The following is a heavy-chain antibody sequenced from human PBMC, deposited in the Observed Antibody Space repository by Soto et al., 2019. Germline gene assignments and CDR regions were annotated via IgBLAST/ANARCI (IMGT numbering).Heavy chain of an antibody. CDR2: MNPNSGNT. Sequence: GPSVKVSCKASGYTFTSYDINWVRQATGQGLEWMGWMNPNSGNTGYAQKFQGRVTMTRNTSISTAYMELSSLRSEDTAVYYCARGRRFGDYYYMDVWGKGTTVTVSS. D-gene: IGHD3-10*01. V-gene: IGHV1-8*01. CDR1: GYTFTSYD. CDR3: ARGRRFGDYYYMDV. J-gene: IGHJ6*03.